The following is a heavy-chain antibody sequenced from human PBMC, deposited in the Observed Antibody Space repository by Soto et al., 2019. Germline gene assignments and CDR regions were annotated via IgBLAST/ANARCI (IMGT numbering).Heavy chain of an antibody. Sequence: GGSLRLSCAASGFTFSSYWMHWVRQAPGKGLVWVSRINSDGSSTSYADSVKGRFTISRDNAKSTLYLQMNSLRAEDTAVYYCASISSSWADYYYGMDVWGQGTTVTVSS. V-gene: IGHV3-74*01. CDR2: INSDGSST. D-gene: IGHD6-13*01. CDR1: GFTFSSYW. J-gene: IGHJ6*02. CDR3: ASISSSWADYYYGMDV.